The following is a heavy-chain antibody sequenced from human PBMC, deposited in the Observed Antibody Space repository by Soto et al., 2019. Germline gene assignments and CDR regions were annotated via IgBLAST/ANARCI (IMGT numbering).Heavy chain of an antibody. CDR3: AGGRIYFWYPFGY. D-gene: IGHD3-16*01. CDR1: GCSIISYY. CDR2: IYYSGST. Sequence: PSETLSLTCTVSGCSIISYYWSWIRQPPGKGLEWIGYIYYSGSTNYNPSLKSRVTISVDTSKNQFSLKLSSVTAADTAVYYSAGGRIYFWYPFGYWGHLTPVLASS. J-gene: IGHJ4*01. V-gene: IGHV4-59*01.